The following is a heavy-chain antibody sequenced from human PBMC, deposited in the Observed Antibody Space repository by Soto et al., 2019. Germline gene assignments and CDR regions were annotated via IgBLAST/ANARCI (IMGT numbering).Heavy chain of an antibody. D-gene: IGHD3-3*01. CDR3: ARGRPYYDFWSGPQLDY. V-gene: IGHV1-8*01. J-gene: IGHJ4*02. Sequence: ASVKVSCKASGYTFTSYDINWVRQATGQGLEWMGWMIPNSGNTGYAQKFQGRVTMTRNTSISTAYMELSSLRSEDTAVYYYARGRPYYDFWSGPQLDYWGQGTLVTSPQ. CDR2: MIPNSGNT. CDR1: GYTFTSYD.